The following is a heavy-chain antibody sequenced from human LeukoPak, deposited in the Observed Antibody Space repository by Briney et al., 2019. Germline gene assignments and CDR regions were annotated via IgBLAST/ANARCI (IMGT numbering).Heavy chain of an antibody. D-gene: IGHD3-10*01. CDR1: GGSFSGYY. J-gene: IGHJ6*03. CDR2: INHSGST. V-gene: IGHV4-34*01. Sequence: KPSETLSLTCAVYGGSFSGYYWSWIRQPPGKGLEWIGEINHSGSTNYNPSLKSRVTISVDTSKNQFSLKLSSVTAADTAVYYCARGSGYYYYYYYMDVWGKGTTVTISS. CDR3: ARGSGYYYYYYYMDV.